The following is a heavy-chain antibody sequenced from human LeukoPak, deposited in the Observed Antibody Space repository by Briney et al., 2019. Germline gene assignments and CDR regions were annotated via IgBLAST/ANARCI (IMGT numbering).Heavy chain of an antibody. J-gene: IGHJ3*02. V-gene: IGHV4-31*02. D-gene: IGHD6-13*01. CDR3: ARRTSWVYAFDI. Sequence: SETLSLTCTVSGGSISSGGYYWSWIRPHPGKGLEWIGYIYHSGTNYSNPSLKSRVTISIDTSNNQVSLKVNSVTAADTAIYYCARRTSWVYAFDIWGQGTMVIVSS. CDR1: GGSISSGGYY. CDR2: IYHSGTN.